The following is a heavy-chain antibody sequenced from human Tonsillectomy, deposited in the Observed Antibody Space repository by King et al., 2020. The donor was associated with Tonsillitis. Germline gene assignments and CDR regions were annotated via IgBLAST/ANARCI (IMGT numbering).Heavy chain of an antibody. J-gene: IGHJ4*02. CDR3: ARAFSVTRLD. Sequence: VQLQQWGAGLLKPSETLSLTCAVYGGSFSGYHWSWIRQPPGKGLEWIGEINHGGSTNYNPSLKSRVTISVDTSKGQFSLKLNSVTAADTAVYYCARAFSVTRLDWGRGTLVTVSS. CDR1: GGSFSGYH. V-gene: IGHV4-34*01. CDR2: INHGGST. D-gene: IGHD4-17*01.